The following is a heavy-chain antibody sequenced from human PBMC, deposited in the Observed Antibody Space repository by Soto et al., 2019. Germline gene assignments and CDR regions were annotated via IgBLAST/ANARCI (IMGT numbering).Heavy chain of an antibody. CDR1: GYTLTELS. CDR3: ATEFRPLSPRSSPPSHWFDP. J-gene: IGHJ5*02. CDR2: FDPEDGET. D-gene: IGHD3-16*02. V-gene: IGHV1-24*01. Sequence: GASVKVSCKVSGYTLTELSMHWVRQAPGKGLEWMGGFDPEDGETIYAQKFQGRVTMTEDTSTDTAYMELSSLRSEDTAVYYCATEFRPLSPRSSPPSHWFDPWGQGTLVTVSS.